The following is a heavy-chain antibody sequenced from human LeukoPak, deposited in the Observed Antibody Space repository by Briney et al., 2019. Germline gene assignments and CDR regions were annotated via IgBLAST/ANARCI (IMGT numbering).Heavy chain of an antibody. Sequence: GGSLRLSCAASGFTFSNYAMTWVRQAPGKGLEWVSTIGGSGYSTYYADSVKGRFTISRDNSNNTLFLQMNRLRAEDTAVYYCAKREAGWVITGTTSSYFDYWGQGTLVTVSS. J-gene: IGHJ4*02. CDR1: GFTFSNYA. V-gene: IGHV3-23*01. CDR3: AKREAGWVITGTTSSYFDY. CDR2: IGGSGYST. D-gene: IGHD1-20*01.